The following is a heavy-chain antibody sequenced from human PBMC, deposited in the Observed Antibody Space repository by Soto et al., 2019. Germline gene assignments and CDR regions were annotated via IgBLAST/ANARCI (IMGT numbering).Heavy chain of an antibody. J-gene: IGHJ4*02. CDR3: AKDDHYSGYDY. D-gene: IGHD5-12*01. CDR2: ISYDGSNK. V-gene: IGHV3-30*18. CDR1: GSTFSSYG. Sequence: PGGSLRLSCAASGSTFSSYGMHWVRQAPGKGLEWVAVISYDGSNKYYADSVKGRFTISRDNSKNTLYLQMNSLRAEDTAVYYCAKDDHYSGYDYWGQGTLVTVSS.